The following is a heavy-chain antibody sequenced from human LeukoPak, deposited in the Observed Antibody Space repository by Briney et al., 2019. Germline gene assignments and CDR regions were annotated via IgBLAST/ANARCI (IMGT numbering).Heavy chain of an antibody. D-gene: IGHD1-26*01. CDR1: GYTFTSYD. Sequence: ASVKVSCKASGYTFTSYDINWVRQATGQGLEWMGWMNPNSGNTGYAQKFQGRVTMTRNTSISTAYMELSRLRSEDTAVYFCARDRGQHAFDIWGQGTMVTVSS. CDR2: MNPNSGNT. V-gene: IGHV1-8*01. J-gene: IGHJ3*02. CDR3: ARDRGQHAFDI.